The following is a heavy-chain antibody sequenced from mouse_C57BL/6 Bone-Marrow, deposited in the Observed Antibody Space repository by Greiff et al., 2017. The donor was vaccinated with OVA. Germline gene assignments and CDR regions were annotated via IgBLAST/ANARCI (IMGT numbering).Heavy chain of an antibody. V-gene: IGHV5-9-1*02. CDR3: TRADGSAWFAY. CDR1: GFTFSSYA. CDR2: ISSGGDYI. J-gene: IGHJ3*01. Sequence: EVKLMESGEGLVKPGGSLKLSCAASGFTFSSYAMSWVRQTPEKRLEWVAYISSGGDYIYYADTVKGRFTISRDNARNTLYLQMSSLKSEDTAMYYCTRADGSAWFAYWGQGTLVTVSA. D-gene: IGHD2-3*01.